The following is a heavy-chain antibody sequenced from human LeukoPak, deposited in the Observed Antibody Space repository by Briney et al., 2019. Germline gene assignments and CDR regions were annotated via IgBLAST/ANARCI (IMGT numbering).Heavy chain of an antibody. V-gene: IGHV3-11*04. CDR1: GFTFSDYY. J-gene: IGHJ4*02. Sequence: PGGSLRLSCAASGFTFSDYYMSWIRQAPGKGLEWVSYISSSGSTIYYADSVKGRFTISRDNSKNTLYVQMNSLRTEGTAVYYCARDLDRFFDYWGQGTLVTVSS. D-gene: IGHD3-3*01. CDR2: ISSSGSTI. CDR3: ARDLDRFFDY.